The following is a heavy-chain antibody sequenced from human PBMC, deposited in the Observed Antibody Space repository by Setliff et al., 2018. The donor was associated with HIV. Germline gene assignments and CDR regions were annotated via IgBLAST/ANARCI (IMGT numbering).Heavy chain of an antibody. Sequence: GGSLRLSCAASGFTVSNSYISWVRQAPGKGLEWVSVIYSGGSTYNADSVKGRFTISRDNSKNTLYLQMNSLRVEDTAVYYCARELREGYNFWSAGGGFDYWGQGTLVTVSS. CDR2: IYSGGST. CDR3: ARELREGYNFWSAGGGFDY. D-gene: IGHD3-3*01. CDR1: GFTVSNSY. V-gene: IGHV3-53*01. J-gene: IGHJ4*02.